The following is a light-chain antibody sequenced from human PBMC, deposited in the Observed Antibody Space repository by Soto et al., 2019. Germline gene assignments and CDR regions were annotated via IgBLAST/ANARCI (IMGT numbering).Light chain of an antibody. CDR3: QQYGSSPPYT. V-gene: IGKV3-20*01. CDR2: RAS. CDR1: HSVSSSY. Sequence: EIALTQPAGPLRLPPREIATLSCRASHSVSSSYLTWYQQRPGQSPSLLIYRASRRPTRIPDRFSDSGSGTHFSLPIRRLEPEDSAVDDCQQYGSSPPYTFGQGTKLQI. J-gene: IGKJ2*01.